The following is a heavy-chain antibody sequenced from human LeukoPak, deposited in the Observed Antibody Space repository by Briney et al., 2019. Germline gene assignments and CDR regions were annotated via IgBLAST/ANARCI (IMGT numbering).Heavy chain of an antibody. Sequence: PGGSLRLSCAASGFTFSSYGMSWVRQAPGKGLEWVSAISGSGGSTYYADSVKGRFTISRDNSKNTVYLQMNSLRAEDTAVYYCAKLIFATVYYFDYWGQGTLVTVSS. CDR1: GFTFSSYG. D-gene: IGHD3-16*01. CDR3: AKLIFATVYYFDY. CDR2: ISGSGGST. V-gene: IGHV3-23*01. J-gene: IGHJ4*02.